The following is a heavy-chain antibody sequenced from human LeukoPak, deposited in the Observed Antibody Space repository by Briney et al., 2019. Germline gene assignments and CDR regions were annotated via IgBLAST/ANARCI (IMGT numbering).Heavy chain of an antibody. CDR3: ARGAGWLPLV. V-gene: IGHV4-59*11. CDR2: IYYSGST. J-gene: IGHJ4*02. D-gene: IGHD5-24*01. Sequence: SETLSLTRTVSGGSICIHYWSWLPQPPGKRLEWSGYIYYSGSTNYNPSLKSRVTISVDTSKSQFSLKLSSVRAAHTAVYYCARGAGWLPLVWGEGTLVSVSS. CDR1: GGSICIHY.